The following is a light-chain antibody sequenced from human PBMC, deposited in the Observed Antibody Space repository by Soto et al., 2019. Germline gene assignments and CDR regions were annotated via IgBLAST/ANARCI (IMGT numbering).Light chain of an antibody. CDR1: QSISSY. J-gene: IGKJ3*01. CDR3: QQSYSTRLFT. CDR2: AAS. Sequence: DIQMTQSPSSLSASVGDRVTITCRASQSISSYLNWYQQKPGKAPKLLIYAASSLQSGVPSRFSGSGSGTDFTLTISSLQPDDFATYYCQQSYSTRLFTFGPGTKVDIK. V-gene: IGKV1-39*01.